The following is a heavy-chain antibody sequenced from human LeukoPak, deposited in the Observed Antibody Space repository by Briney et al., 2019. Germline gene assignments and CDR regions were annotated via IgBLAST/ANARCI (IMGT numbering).Heavy chain of an antibody. J-gene: IGHJ4*02. CDR3: ARGISGSWYWGVHFDY. Sequence: EASVKVSCKASGGTSSSYAISWVRQAPGQGREWMGGIIPIFGTANYAQKFQGRVTITADKSTSTAYMELSSLRSEDTAVYYCARGISGSWYWGVHFDYWGQGTLVTVSS. D-gene: IGHD6-13*01. CDR1: GGTSSSYA. CDR2: IIPIFGTA. V-gene: IGHV1-69*06.